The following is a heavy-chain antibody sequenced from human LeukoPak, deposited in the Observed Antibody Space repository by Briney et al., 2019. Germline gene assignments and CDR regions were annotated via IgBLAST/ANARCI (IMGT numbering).Heavy chain of an antibody. Sequence: PSETLSLTCAVYGGSFSGYYWSWIRQPPGKGLEWIGEINHSGSTNYNPSLKSRVTISVDTSKNQFSLKLSSVTAADTAVYYCARLWISARVDYWGQGTLVTVSS. CDR1: GGSFSGYY. CDR3: ARLWISARVDY. D-gene: IGHD5-12*01. J-gene: IGHJ4*02. CDR2: INHSGST. V-gene: IGHV4-34*01.